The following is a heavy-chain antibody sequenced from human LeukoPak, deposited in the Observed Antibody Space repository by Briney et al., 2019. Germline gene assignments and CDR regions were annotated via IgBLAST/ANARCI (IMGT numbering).Heavy chain of an antibody. V-gene: IGHV3-30*02. Sequence: GGSLRLSCAASGFTFSSYGMYWVRQAPGKGLEWVAFIRYDGSNKYYADSVKGRFTISRDNSKNTLYLQMNSLRAEDTAVYYCAKDSRPDIVVVPAALDVWGKGTTVTVSS. D-gene: IGHD2-2*01. CDR2: IRYDGSNK. CDR3: AKDSRPDIVVVPAALDV. CDR1: GFTFSSYG. J-gene: IGHJ6*04.